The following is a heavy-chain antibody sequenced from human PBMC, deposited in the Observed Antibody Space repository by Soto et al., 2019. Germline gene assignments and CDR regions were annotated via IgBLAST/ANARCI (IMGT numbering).Heavy chain of an antibody. CDR1: GGAFTNDI. CDR2: IIPLLDVT. J-gene: IGHJ4*02. D-gene: IGHD5-12*01. Sequence: QVHLVQSGAEVKKPGSSVKVSCKASGGAFTNDIITWVRQAPGQGLEWMGRIIPLLDVTNYAQKFQGRVTSTAVKATSTAYMETNSLIDEDTAVYYCARDSPMGSTFSGYDAIDYWGQGTLVTVSS. CDR3: ARDSPMGSTFSGYDAIDY. V-gene: IGHV1-69*08.